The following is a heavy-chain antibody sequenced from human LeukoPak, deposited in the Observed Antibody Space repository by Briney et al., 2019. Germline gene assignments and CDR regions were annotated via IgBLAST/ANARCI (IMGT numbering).Heavy chain of an antibody. CDR3: TKNRGAGAHYYYHMNV. Sequence: GGSLRLSCAASGFPFSTCAMTWVRQTPGKGLEWVSTITGSGGGTLYADSVKGRFTISRDNSKTTLYLHLNSLRGEDTAIYYCTKNRGAGAHYYYHMNVWGKGTTVTVSS. D-gene: IGHD1-26*01. J-gene: IGHJ6*03. V-gene: IGHV3-23*01. CDR1: GFPFSTCA. CDR2: ITGSGGGT.